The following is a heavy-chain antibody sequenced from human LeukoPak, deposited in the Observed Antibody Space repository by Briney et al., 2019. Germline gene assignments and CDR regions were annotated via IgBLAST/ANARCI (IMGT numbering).Heavy chain of an antibody. D-gene: IGHD2-15*01. CDR1: GGSISSSSYY. J-gene: IGHJ4*02. V-gene: IGHV4-39*01. CDR2: IYYSGST. CDR3: ARGWLLLPVDY. Sequence: PSETLSLTCTVSGGSISSSSYYWGWIRQPPGKGLEWIGSIYYSGSTYYNPSLKSRVTISVDTSKNQFSLKLSSVTAADTAVYYCARGWLLLPVDYWGQGTLVTVSS.